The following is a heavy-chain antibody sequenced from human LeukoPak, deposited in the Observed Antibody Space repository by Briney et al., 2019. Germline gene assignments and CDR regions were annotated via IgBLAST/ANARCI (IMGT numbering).Heavy chain of an antibody. Sequence: PGGSLRLSCAASGFTFSSYAMSWVRQAPGKGLEWVSAISGSGGSTYYADSVKGRFTISRDNSKNTLYLQMNSRRAEDMAVYYCAKGREGVVVITNFDYWGQGTLVTVSS. CDR3: AKGREGVVVITNFDY. CDR1: GFTFSSYA. V-gene: IGHV3-23*01. CDR2: ISGSGGST. D-gene: IGHD3-22*01. J-gene: IGHJ4*02.